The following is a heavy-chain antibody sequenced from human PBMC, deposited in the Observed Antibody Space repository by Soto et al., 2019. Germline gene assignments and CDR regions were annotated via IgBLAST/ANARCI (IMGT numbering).Heavy chain of an antibody. CDR2: INHSGST. Sequence: SETLSLTCAVYGGSFSGYYWSWIRQPPGKGLEWIGEINHSGSTNYNPSLKSRFTISVDTSKNQFSLKLSSVTAADTAVYSCSRGIAAAGTAFDIWGQGTMVTVSS. CDR3: SRGIAAAGTAFDI. V-gene: IGHV4-34*01. D-gene: IGHD6-13*01. CDR1: GGSFSGYY. J-gene: IGHJ3*02.